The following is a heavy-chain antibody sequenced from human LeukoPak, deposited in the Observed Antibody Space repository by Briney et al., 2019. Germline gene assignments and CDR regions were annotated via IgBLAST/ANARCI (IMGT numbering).Heavy chain of an antibody. CDR1: GFTFSSYA. D-gene: IGHD5-24*01. J-gene: IGHJ4*02. CDR2: ISYDGSNK. V-gene: IGHV3-30*04. Sequence: GGSLRLSCAASGFTFSSYAMHWVRQAPGKGLEWVAVISYDGSNKYYADSVKGRFTISRDNSKNTLYLQMNSLRAEDTAVYYCARGPKRWLQPYYFDYWGQGTLVTVPS. CDR3: ARGPKRWLQPYYFDY.